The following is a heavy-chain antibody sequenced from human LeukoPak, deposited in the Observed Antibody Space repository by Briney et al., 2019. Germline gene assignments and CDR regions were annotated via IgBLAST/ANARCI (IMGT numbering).Heavy chain of an antibody. Sequence: GGSLRLSCAASGFTFSSYWMSWVRQAPGEGLEWVANIKQDGGEKYYVDSVKGRFTISRDNAKNSLYLQMNSLRAEDTAVYYCARDVKRYYGSGSYSGIGGYWGQGTLVTVSS. CDR1: GFTFSSYW. CDR3: ARDVKRYYGSGSYSGIGGY. CDR2: IKQDGGEK. V-gene: IGHV3-7*01. D-gene: IGHD3-10*01. J-gene: IGHJ4*02.